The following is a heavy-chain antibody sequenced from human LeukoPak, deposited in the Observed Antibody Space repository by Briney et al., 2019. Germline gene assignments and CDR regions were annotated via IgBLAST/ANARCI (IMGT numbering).Heavy chain of an antibody. D-gene: IGHD3-10*01. CDR2: IKDDGTEK. Sequence: PGGSLRLSCAASGFTFSNYWMGWVRQPPEKGLQWVANIKDDGTEKYYVDSVKGRFTISRDNAKNSVYLQMNSLRVEDTAVYYCARRPFGADYWGQGTVVTVSS. J-gene: IGHJ4*02. CDR1: GFTFSNYW. V-gene: IGHV3-7*01. CDR3: ARRPFGADY.